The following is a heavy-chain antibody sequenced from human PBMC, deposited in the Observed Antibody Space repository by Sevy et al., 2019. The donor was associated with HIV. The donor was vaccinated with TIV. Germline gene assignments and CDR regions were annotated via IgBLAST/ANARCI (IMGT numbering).Heavy chain of an antibody. J-gene: IGHJ4*02. Sequence: GGSLRLSCAASGLTFNNAWMNWVRQAPGTGLQWVGLIKSKIDGETTDYAAPVKGRFTISRDDSKNTLFLQMNSLKTEDTAVYYCATAPGYYDGASFDYWGPGTLVTVSS. D-gene: IGHD3-9*01. V-gene: IGHV3-15*01. CDR2: IKSKIDGETT. CDR1: GLTFNNAW. CDR3: ATAPGYYDGASFDY.